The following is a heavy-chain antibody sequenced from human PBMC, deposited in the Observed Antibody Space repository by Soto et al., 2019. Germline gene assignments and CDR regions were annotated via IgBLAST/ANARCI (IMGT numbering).Heavy chain of an antibody. CDR3: AKQQQLVAYYYYGMDV. CDR1: GFTFSDYY. Sequence: GGSLRLSCAASGFTFSDYYMSWIRQAPGKGLEWVSYISSISSYTNYAASVKGRFTISRDNAKNSLYLQMNSLRAEDTAVYYCAKQQQLVAYYYYGMDVSGQGTTVTVSS. CDR2: ISSISSYT. J-gene: IGHJ6*02. D-gene: IGHD6-13*01. V-gene: IGHV3-11*06.